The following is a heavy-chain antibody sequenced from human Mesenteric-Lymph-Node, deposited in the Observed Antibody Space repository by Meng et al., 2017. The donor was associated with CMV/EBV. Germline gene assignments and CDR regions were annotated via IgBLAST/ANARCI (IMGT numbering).Heavy chain of an antibody. J-gene: IGHJ4*02. CDR2: IYIGGET. CDR1: GFTVSSNS. Sequence: GESLKISCAVSGFTVSSNSMSWVRQAPGKGLEWVSLIYIGGETYYADSVKGRFTISRDNSKNTLDLQMHSLRVEDTAIYYCTKDIRRRFDDWGQGTLVTVSS. CDR3: TKDIRRRFDD. V-gene: IGHV3-53*01.